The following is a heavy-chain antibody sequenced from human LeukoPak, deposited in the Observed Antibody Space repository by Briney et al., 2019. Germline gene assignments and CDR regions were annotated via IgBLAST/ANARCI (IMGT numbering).Heavy chain of an antibody. Sequence: LGLSCAVSGMTVDGGGRRWIQQDPGKGLERVSLSYSGGTTYYADSVKGRFTISRDNSKNTLYLQMNSLRAEDTAVYYCARRAGGYPHPYDYWGQGILATVPS. CDR2: SYSGGTT. CDR3: ARRAGGYPHPYDY. D-gene: IGHD3-22*01. CDR1: GMTVDGGG. J-gene: IGHJ4*02. V-gene: IGHV3-53*01.